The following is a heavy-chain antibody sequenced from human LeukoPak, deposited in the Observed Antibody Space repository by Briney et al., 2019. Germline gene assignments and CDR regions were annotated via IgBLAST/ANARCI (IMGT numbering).Heavy chain of an antibody. CDR3: ARDVGGTTYYYGSGSYYEVDY. J-gene: IGHJ4*02. D-gene: IGHD3-10*01. V-gene: IGHV4-34*01. CDR1: GGSFSGYH. Sequence: SETLSLTCAVYGGSFSGYHWSWIRQPPGKGLEWIGEINHSGSTNYNPSLKSRVTISVDTSKNQFSLKLSSVTAADTAVYYCARDVGGTTYYYGSGSYYEVDYWGQGTLVTVSS. CDR2: INHSGST.